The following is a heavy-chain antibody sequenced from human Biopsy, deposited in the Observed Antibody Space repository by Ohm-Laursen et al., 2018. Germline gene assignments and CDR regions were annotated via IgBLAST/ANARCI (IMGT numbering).Heavy chain of an antibody. CDR3: ARLSLYNGSYYWGY. V-gene: IGHV4-59*08. CDR2: IYYTGNT. Sequence: SDTLSLTCVVSGGSTSLYYWGWIRQPPGKRLEYLGNIYYTGNTNYNPSLKSRATISIDTSKNEFSLNLTSVTATDTAVYYCARLSLYNGSYYWGYWGQRTLVTVSS. J-gene: IGHJ4*02. CDR1: GGSTSLYY. D-gene: IGHD1-26*01.